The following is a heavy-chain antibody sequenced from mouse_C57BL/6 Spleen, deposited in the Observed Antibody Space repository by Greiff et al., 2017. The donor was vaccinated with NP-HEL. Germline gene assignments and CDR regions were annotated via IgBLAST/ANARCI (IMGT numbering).Heavy chain of an antibody. D-gene: IGHD1-1*01. V-gene: IGHV7-1*01. CDR3: ARDVGPSKFVGSGYGYFDV. CDR1: GFTFSDFY. CDR2: SRNKANDYTT. Sequence: EVKLVESGGGLVQSGRSLRLSCATSGFTFSDFYMEWVRQAPGKGLEWIAASRNKANDYTTEYSASVKGRFIVSRDTSQRILYLQMNALRAENTAIYYSARDVGPSKFVGSGYGYFDVWGTGTTVTVSS. J-gene: IGHJ1*03.